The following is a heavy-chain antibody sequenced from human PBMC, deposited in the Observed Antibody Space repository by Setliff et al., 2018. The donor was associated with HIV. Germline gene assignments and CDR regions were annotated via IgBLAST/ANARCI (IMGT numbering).Heavy chain of an antibody. CDR3: ARGSSNTGYYYFDP. J-gene: IGHJ4*02. CDR2: IFYNGST. V-gene: IGHV4-31*03. Sequence: SETLSLTCTVSGGSIGSGGSYWSWIRQHPGKGLEWIGNIFYNGSTYYNPSLRSRVTMSVDTSKNQFSLKLSSVTAADTAVYYCARGSSNTGYYYFDPWGQGALVTVSS. D-gene: IGHD6-13*01. CDR1: GGSIGSGGSY.